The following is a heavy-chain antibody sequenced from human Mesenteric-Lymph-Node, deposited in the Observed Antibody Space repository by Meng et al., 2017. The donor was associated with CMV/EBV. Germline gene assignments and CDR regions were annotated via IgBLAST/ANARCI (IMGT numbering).Heavy chain of an antibody. D-gene: IGHD6-19*01. CDR3: ARERNMEQWLVDYYYYGMDV. CDR2: IGTGGDT. J-gene: IGHJ6*02. Sequence: GESLKISCAASGFAFSSYALHWVRRAPGKGLEWVSAIGTGGDTYYADSVMGRFTISRDNAKNSLYLQMNSLRVEDTAVYYCARERNMEQWLVDYYYYGMDVWGQGTTVTVSS. V-gene: IGHV3-47*02. CDR1: GFAFSSYA.